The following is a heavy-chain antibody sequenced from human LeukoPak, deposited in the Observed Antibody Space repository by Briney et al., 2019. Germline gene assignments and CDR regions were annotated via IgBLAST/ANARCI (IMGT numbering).Heavy chain of an antibody. Sequence: SETLSLTCTVSGGSVSASTYYYWGWIRQPPGKGLEWIGSIHYSGTTYYNPSLKSRVTIPVDTSKNQFSLKLNSVTTADTAVYYCARHDYRDYNPGTNWFDPWGQGTLVTVSS. CDR2: IHYSGTT. D-gene: IGHD4-17*01. CDR3: ARHDYRDYNPGTNWFDP. V-gene: IGHV4-39*01. J-gene: IGHJ5*02. CDR1: GGSVSASTYYY.